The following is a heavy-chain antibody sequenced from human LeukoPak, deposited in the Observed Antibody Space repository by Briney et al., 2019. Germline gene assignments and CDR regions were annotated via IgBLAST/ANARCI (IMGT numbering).Heavy chain of an antibody. D-gene: IGHD5-18*01. CDR1: GGSISSSSYY. J-gene: IGHJ4*02. Sequence: SETLSLTCTVSGGSISSSSYYWDWIRQPPGKGLEWIGNLYDSRSTHYNPSLRSRVTISADTSKNQFSLKLSSVTAADTAVYYCARLRDTDIDYWGQGTLVTVSS. CDR2: LYDSRST. V-gene: IGHV4-39*01. CDR3: ARLRDTDIDY.